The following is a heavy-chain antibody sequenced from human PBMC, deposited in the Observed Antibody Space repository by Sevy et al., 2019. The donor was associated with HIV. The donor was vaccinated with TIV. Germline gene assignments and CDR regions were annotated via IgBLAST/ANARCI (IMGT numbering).Heavy chain of an antibody. CDR2: IRSKAYGGTT. CDR1: GFTFGDYA. CDR3: TKSLRYFDWLSHGAFDI. Sequence: GGSLRLSCTASGFTFGDYAMSWVRQAPGKGLEWVGFIRSKAYGGTTEYAASVKGRFTISRDDSKSIAYLQMNSLKTEDTAVYYCTKSLRYFDWLSHGAFDIWGQGTMVTVSS. V-gene: IGHV3-49*04. J-gene: IGHJ3*02. D-gene: IGHD3-9*01.